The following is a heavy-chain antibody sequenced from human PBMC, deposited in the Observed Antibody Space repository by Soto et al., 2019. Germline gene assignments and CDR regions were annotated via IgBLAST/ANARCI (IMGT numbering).Heavy chain of an antibody. D-gene: IGHD6-13*01. CDR3: AHQITPYSSSWSTNFDY. J-gene: IGHJ4*02. Sequence: QITLKESGPTLVKPTQTLTLTCTFSGFSLSTSGVGVGWIRQPPGKALEWLALIYRNDDKRYSPSLKSRLTITKDTSKNQVVLTMTNMDPVDTATYYCAHQITPYSSSWSTNFDYWGQGTLVTVSS. CDR1: GFSLSTSGVG. V-gene: IGHV2-5*01. CDR2: IYRNDDK.